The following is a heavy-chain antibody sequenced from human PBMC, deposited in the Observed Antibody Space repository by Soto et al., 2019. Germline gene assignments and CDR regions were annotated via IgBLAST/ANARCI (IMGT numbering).Heavy chain of an antibody. D-gene: IGHD5-18*01. CDR3: ARRIQLWASGCYV. J-gene: IGHJ4*02. Sequence: QVQLVQSGAEVKKPGSSVKVSCKASGGTFSSYAISWVRQAPGQWLEWMGGIIPIFGTANYAQKFQGRVTLPADESTSTAYMELSSLRSEDTALYYCARRIQLWASGCYVWGQGTLVTVSS. CDR1: GGTFSSYA. CDR2: IIPIFGTA. V-gene: IGHV1-69*01.